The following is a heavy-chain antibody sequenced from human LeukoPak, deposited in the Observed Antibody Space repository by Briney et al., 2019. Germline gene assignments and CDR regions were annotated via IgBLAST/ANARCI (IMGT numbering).Heavy chain of an antibody. D-gene: IGHD4-23*01. J-gene: IGHJ4*02. V-gene: IGHV3-30*03. CDR2: VSYDGGNT. CDR1: GFTFSSYG. CDR3: ARGYGGQDYFDY. Sequence: PGGSLRLSCAASGFTFSSYGMHWVRQAPGKGLEWVAVVSYDGGNTDYADSVKGRFTISRDNSKNTLYLQMNSLRAEDTAVYYCARGYGGQDYFDYWGQGTLVTVSS.